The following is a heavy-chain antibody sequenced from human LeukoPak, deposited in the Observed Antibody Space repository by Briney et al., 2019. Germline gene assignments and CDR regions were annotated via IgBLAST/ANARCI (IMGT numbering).Heavy chain of an antibody. J-gene: IGHJ4*02. CDR2: ISGYNGNT. Sequence: ASVKVSCKASGCTFTNYGISWVRQAPGQGLEWMGWISGYNGNTNYAQKIQGRVTMTTDTSTSTAYMKLRSLRSDDTAVYYCARVRWSGGLVRGKYFDYWGQGTLVTVSS. CDR3: ARVRWSGGLVRGKYFDY. V-gene: IGHV1-18*01. CDR1: GCTFTNYG. D-gene: IGHD3-10*01.